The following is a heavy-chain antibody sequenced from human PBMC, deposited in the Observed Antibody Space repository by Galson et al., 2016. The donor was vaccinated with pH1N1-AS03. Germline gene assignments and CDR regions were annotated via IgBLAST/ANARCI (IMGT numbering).Heavy chain of an antibody. CDR1: GFTINNNY. D-gene: IGHD3-16*01. J-gene: IGHJ4*02. Sequence: SLRLSCAASGFTINNNYMSWVRQAPGKGLEWVSVIYGGGDTFCADYVKGRFTISRDNSKNTVYLQMHSLRVEDTAVYYCAREPWGSTQGEYWGQGTLVTVSS. V-gene: IGHV3-53*01. CDR2: IYGGGDT. CDR3: AREPWGSTQGEY.